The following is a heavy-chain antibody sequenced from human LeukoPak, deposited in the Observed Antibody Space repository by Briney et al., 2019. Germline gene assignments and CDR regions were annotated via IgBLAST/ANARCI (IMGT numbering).Heavy chain of an antibody. Sequence: SETLSLTCTVSGGSISSYYWSWIRQPPGKGLEWIGCIYYSGSTNYNPSLESRVTISVDTSKNQFSLKLSSVTAADTAVYYCARRTTVGAFDIWGQGTMVTVSS. V-gene: IGHV4-59*08. CDR3: ARRTTVGAFDI. CDR1: GGSISSYY. D-gene: IGHD4-23*01. J-gene: IGHJ3*02. CDR2: IYYSGST.